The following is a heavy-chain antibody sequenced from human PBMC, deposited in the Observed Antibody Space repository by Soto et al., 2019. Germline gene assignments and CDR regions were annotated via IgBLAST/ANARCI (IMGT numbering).Heavy chain of an antibody. V-gene: IGHV4-59*01. CDR3: ARGRIVSRLGY. CDR2: IYYSGST. CDR1: GGSISSYY. J-gene: IGHJ1*01. Sequence: SETLSLTCTVSGGSISSYYWSWIRQPPGKGLEWIGYIYYSGSTNYNPSLKSRVTISVDTSRNQFSLKLNSVTAAETAVYYCARGRIVSRLGYWGQGTLVTVSS. D-gene: IGHD6-25*01.